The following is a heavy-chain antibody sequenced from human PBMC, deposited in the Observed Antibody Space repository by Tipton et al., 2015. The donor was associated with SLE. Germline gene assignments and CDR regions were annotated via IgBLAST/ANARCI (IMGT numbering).Heavy chain of an antibody. V-gene: IGHV4-59*01. CDR1: GGSLTHYY. J-gene: IGHJ2*01. D-gene: IGHD6-19*01. Sequence: TLSLTCTVSGGSLTHYYWNWIRQSPGKGLEWLGYIHYTGTPYYKPSLKSRIAMSVDTSSNQLSLRLTSLTPADTAVYYCARGVRIAVVKDWYFDLWGRGTLVTVSS. CDR3: ARGVRIAVVKDWYFDL. CDR2: IHYTGTP.